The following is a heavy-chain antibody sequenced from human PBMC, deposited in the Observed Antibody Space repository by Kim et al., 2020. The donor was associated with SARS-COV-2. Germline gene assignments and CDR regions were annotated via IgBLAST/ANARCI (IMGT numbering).Heavy chain of an antibody. Sequence: SETLSLTCVGSGGSITSSDWWSWVRQSPGQGLELIGEISHNGSTNYKSSLRSRMSMSVEKTKNQFSLKVNSATVADSAIYFCTGSPYGKDVWGQGTTVIVS. CDR2: ISHNGST. CDR3: TGSPYGKDV. J-gene: IGHJ6*02. V-gene: IGHV4-4*02. CDR1: GGSITSSDW.